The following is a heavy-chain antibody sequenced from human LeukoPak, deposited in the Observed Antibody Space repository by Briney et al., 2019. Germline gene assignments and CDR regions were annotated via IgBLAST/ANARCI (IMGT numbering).Heavy chain of an antibody. V-gene: IGHV3-23*01. Sequence: GGSLRLSCAASGFTFSSYAMSWVRQASGKGLEWVSALTGSGATTNYADSVKGRFTISRDNSKNTLFLQMNSLRAEDTAVYYCAKEDIVSTMGNSDYWGQGTLVTVSS. CDR2: LTGSGATT. D-gene: IGHD5/OR15-5a*01. CDR1: GFTFSSYA. J-gene: IGHJ4*02. CDR3: AKEDIVSTMGNSDY.